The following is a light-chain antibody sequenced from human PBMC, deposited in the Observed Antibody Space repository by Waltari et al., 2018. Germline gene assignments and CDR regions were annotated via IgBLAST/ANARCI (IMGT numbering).Light chain of an antibody. Sequence: QSVLTQPPSASGTPGQTVTIPCSGSTSNIGSNTVNWSQKVPGTAPKLLIYSNNERPSGVPDRFSGSKSGTSASLAIRGLLSEDEGDYYCAPWDDSLNGPVFGGGTRLTVL. V-gene: IGLV1-44*01. CDR3: APWDDSLNGPV. CDR2: SNN. CDR1: TSNIGSNT. J-gene: IGLJ3*02.